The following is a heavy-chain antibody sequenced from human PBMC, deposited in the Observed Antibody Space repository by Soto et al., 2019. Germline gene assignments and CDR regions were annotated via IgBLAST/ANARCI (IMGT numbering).Heavy chain of an antibody. J-gene: IGHJ6*01. Sequence: EVQLVESGGGLVQPGGSLRLSCAASGFTFSSYWMSWVRQAPGKGLEWVANIKQDGSEKYYVDSVTGRFTISRDNASNSLSLQMNRMRAEDTAVYYCASNERVVVEGGYYYGMDVCGQGTTVTVSS. CDR2: IKQDGSEK. V-gene: IGHV3-7*05. CDR1: GFTFSSYW. CDR3: ASNERVVVEGGYYYGMDV. D-gene: IGHD3-22*01.